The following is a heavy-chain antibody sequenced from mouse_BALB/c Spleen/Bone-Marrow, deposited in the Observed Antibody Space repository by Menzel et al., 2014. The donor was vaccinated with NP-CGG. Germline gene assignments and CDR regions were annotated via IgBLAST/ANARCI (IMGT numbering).Heavy chain of an antibody. D-gene: IGHD2-4*01. CDR2: IFPGDGDT. CDR1: GYVFSSYW. Sequence: VQLQESGAGLVRPGSSVKISCKASGYVFSSYWMNWVKQRPGQGLEGIGQIFPGDGDTNYNGQFKGKATLTADRSSSTAFMQLSSLTSEDSAVYFCARGDFDYDFTMDYWGQGTSVTVSS. CDR3: ARGDFDYDFTMDY. V-gene: IGHV1-80*01. J-gene: IGHJ4*01.